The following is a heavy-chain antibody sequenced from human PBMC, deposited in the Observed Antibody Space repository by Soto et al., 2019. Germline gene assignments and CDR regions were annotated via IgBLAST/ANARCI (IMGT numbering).Heavy chain of an antibody. Sequence: GGSLRLSCAASGFTFSSYWMSWVRQAPGKGLEWVANIKQDGSEKYYVDSVKGRFTISRDNAKNSLYLQMNSLRAEDTAVYYCARGYYDFWSGYYISPYGMDVWGQGTTVTVSS. J-gene: IGHJ6*02. V-gene: IGHV3-7*03. CDR3: ARGYYDFWSGYYISPYGMDV. CDR2: IKQDGSEK. D-gene: IGHD3-3*01. CDR1: GFTFSSYW.